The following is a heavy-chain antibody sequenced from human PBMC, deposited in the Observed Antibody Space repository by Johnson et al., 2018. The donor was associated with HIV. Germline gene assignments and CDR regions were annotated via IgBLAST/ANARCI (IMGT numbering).Heavy chain of an antibody. D-gene: IGHD3-3*01. CDR2: IRYDGSSK. CDR1: GFTFSNYD. J-gene: IGHJ3*02. V-gene: IGHV3-30*02. Sequence: QVQLVESGGDLIQPGGSLRFTCAASGFTFSNYDMHWVRQAPGKGLEWVSFIRYDGSSKYFADSVKGRFTISRDNSKNTLYLQMNGLRAEDTAVYYCARGDTYYDFWSGYPFAFDIWGQGTMVTVSS. CDR3: ARGDTYYDFWSGYPFAFDI.